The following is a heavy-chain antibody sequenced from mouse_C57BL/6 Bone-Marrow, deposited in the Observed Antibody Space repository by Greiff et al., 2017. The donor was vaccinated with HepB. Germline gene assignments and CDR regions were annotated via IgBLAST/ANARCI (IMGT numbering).Heavy chain of an antibody. CDR3: ARSRGGRDY. V-gene: IGHV1-19*01. J-gene: IGHJ2*01. CDR2: INPYNGGT. Sequence: VQLKESGPVLVKPGASVKMSCKASGYTFTDYYMNWVKQSHGKSLEWIGVINPYNGGTSYNQKFKGKATLTVDKSSSTAYMELNSLTSEDSAVYYCARSRGGRDYWGQGTTLTVSS. CDR1: GYTFTDYY.